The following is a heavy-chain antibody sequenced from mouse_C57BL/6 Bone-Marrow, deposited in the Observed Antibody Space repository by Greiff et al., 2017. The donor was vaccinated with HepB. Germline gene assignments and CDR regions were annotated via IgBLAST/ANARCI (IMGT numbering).Heavy chain of an antibody. Sequence: EVQLQQSGPELVKPGASVKMSCKASGYTFTDYNMHWVKQSHGKSLEWIGYINPNNGGTSYNQKFKGKATLTVNKSSSTAYMELRSLTSEESAVYYCASLLRYQQRSYFDYWGQGTTLTVSS. CDR1: GYTFTDYN. V-gene: IGHV1-22*01. CDR3: ASLLRYQQRSYFDY. J-gene: IGHJ2*01. CDR2: INPNNGGT. D-gene: IGHD1-1*01.